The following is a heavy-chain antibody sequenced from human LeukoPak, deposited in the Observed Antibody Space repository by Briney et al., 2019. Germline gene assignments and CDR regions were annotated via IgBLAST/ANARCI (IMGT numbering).Heavy chain of an antibody. V-gene: IGHV3-30*04. J-gene: IGHJ4*02. CDR3: ARESGGNTPYYFDY. Sequence: GRSLRLSCAASGFTFSTYALHWVRQAPGKGLEWVAVISYDDGSNKYYADSVKGRFTISRDNSKNTLYLQMNSLRTEDTAVYYCARESGGNTPYYFDYWGQGALVTVSS. D-gene: IGHD2-2*02. CDR2: ISYDDGSNK. CDR1: GFTFSTYA.